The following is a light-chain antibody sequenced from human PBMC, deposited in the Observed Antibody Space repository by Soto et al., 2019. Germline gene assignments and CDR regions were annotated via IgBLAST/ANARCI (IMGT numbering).Light chain of an antibody. CDR3: QKYNRAPIT. CDR1: QSISNY. J-gene: IGKJ3*01. CDR2: AAT. V-gene: IGKV1-27*01. Sequence: DIQLTQSPSSLSASVGDRVTITCRASQSISNYVAWYQQKPGNIPKLLIYAATTLHLGVPSRFSGSGSGTDFSLTISSLQPEDVATYYCQKYNRAPITFGPGTKVDI.